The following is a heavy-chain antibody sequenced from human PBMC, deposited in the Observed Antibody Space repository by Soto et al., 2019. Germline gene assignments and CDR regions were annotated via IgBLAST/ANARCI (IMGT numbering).Heavy chain of an antibody. J-gene: IGHJ1*01. Sequence: SGPTLLSPTHTLTLTLTFSGFSLITGGVGVGWIRQPPGKALEWLALIYWNDDKRYSPSLKSRLTITKDTSKNQVVLTMTNLDPVDTAKYYCAHRQGAAPGKLYLQNWGPGTLV. V-gene: IGHV2-5*01. CDR2: IYWNDDK. D-gene: IGHD6-13*01. CDR1: GFSLITGGVG. CDR3: AHRQGAAPGKLYLQN.